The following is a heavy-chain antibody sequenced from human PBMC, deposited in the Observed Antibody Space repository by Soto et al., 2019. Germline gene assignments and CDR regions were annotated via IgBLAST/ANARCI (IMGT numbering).Heavy chain of an antibody. D-gene: IGHD6-19*01. CDR3: AHNLVAGTSWFDP. V-gene: IGHV2-5*02. CDR1: GFSLSTSGVG. J-gene: IGHJ5*02. Sequence: QITLKESGPTLVKPTQTLTLTCTFSGFSLSTSGVGVVWIRQPPGKALEWLGIIYWDDDKRYRPSLKSRLTXTXDXXKHQVVLTRPHMDPVDTGTYYCAHNLVAGTSWFDPWGQGPLVTVSS. CDR2: IYWDDDK.